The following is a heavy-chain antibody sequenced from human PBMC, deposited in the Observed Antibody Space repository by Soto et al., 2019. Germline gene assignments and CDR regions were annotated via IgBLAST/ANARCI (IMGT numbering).Heavy chain of an antibody. D-gene: IGHD2-15*01. J-gene: IGHJ4*02. V-gene: IGHV3-48*03. CDR3: ARDETGIPVVAAYFDY. CDR2: ISSSGSTI. CDR1: GFTFSSYE. Sequence: GGSLRLSCAASGFTFSSYEMNWVRQAPGKGREWVSYISSSGSTIYYADSVKGRFTISRDNAKNSLYLQMNSLRAEDTAVYYCARDETGIPVVAAYFDYWGQGTLVTVSS.